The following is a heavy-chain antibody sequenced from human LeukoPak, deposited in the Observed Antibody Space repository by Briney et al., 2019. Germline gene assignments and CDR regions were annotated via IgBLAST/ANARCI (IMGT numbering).Heavy chain of an antibody. CDR1: GGSISSYY. Sequence: SETLSPTCTVSGGSISSYYWSWIRQPPGKGLEWIGYIYYSGSTNYNPSLKSRVTISVDTSKNQFYLKLSSVTAADTAVYYCARESSGYSSGLIDYWGQGTLVTVSS. D-gene: IGHD6-19*01. V-gene: IGHV4-59*12. J-gene: IGHJ4*02. CDR2: IYYSGST. CDR3: ARESSGYSSGLIDY.